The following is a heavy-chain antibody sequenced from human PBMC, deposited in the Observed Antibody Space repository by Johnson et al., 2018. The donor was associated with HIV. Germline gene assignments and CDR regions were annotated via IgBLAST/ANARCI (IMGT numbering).Heavy chain of an antibody. CDR2: ISYDGSNK. CDR1: GFTFSSYA. CDR3: AKESAFDI. Sequence: QVQLVESGGGVVQPGRSLRLSCAASGFTFSSYAMHWVRQAPGKGLEWVAVISYDGSNKYYADSVKGRFTISRDNSKNTLYLQMNSLRAEDTAVYYCAKESAFDIWGQGTLVTVYS. V-gene: IGHV3-30-3*01. J-gene: IGHJ3*02.